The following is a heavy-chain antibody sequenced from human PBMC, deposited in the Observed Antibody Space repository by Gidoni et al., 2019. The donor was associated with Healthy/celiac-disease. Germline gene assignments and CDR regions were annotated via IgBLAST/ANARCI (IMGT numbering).Heavy chain of an antibody. CDR3: ARDERFGELYSIDYYYYGMDV. Sequence: QVQLQESGPGLVKPSGTLSLTCAVSGGSISSSNWWSWVRQPPGKGLEWIGEIYHSGSTNYNPSLKSRVTISVDKSKNQFSLKLSSVTAADTAVYYCARDERFGELYSIDYYYYGMDVWGQGTTVTVSS. CDR1: GGSISSSNW. V-gene: IGHV4-4*02. CDR2: IYHSGST. D-gene: IGHD3-10*01. J-gene: IGHJ6*02.